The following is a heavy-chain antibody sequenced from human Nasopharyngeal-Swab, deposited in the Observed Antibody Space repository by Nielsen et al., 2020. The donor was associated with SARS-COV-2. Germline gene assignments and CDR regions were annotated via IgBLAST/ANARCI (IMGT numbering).Heavy chain of an antibody. D-gene: IGHD3-16*02. CDR2: INHSGST. V-gene: IGHV4-34*01. J-gene: IGHJ5*02. CDR3: ARGRIGGVIGNWFDP. Sequence: GKGLEWIGEINHSGSTNYNPSLKSRVTISVDTSKNQFSLKLSSVTAADTAVYYCARGRIGGVIGNWFDPWGQGTLVTVSS.